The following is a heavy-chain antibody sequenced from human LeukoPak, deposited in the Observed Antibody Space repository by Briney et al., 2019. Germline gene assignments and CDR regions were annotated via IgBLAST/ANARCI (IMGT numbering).Heavy chain of an antibody. D-gene: IGHD4-17*01. CDR3: ARALRTGQGDYVPVL. J-gene: IGHJ4*02. Sequence: GESLKISFKASGYKFTNYWIGWVRQMPGKGLEWMTINYPDDSETRYSPSFQGQVAISADKSIGTMYLQWSSLKASDTAMYYCARALRTGQGDYVPVLWGQGTLVIVSS. V-gene: IGHV5-51*01. CDR2: NYPDDSET. CDR1: GYKFTNYW.